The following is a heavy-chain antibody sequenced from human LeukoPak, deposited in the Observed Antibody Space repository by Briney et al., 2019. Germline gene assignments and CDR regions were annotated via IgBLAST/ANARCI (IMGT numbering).Heavy chain of an antibody. CDR1: GFTVSSNY. D-gene: IGHD3-16*01. V-gene: IGHV3-53*01. CDR3: AKAPTLSYLDY. Sequence: GGSLRLTCAASGFTVSSNYMSWVRQAPGKGLEWVSVIYSGGSTYYADSVKGRFTISRDNSKNTLYLQMNSLRADDTAVYYCAKAPTLSYLDYWGQGTLVTVSS. J-gene: IGHJ4*02. CDR2: IYSGGST.